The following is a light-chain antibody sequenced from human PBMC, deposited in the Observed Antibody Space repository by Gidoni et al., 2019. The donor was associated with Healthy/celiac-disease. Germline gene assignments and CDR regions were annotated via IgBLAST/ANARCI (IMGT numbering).Light chain of an antibody. Sequence: DIQMTQSPSSLSASLGDRVTITCQASQDISNYLNWYQQHPGKAPKLLIYDASNLETGVPSRFSGSGSGTDFPFTISSLQAEDIATYYCQQYDNLPITFGQGTRLEIK. J-gene: IGKJ5*01. CDR3: QQYDNLPIT. CDR1: QDISNY. V-gene: IGKV1-33*01. CDR2: DAS.